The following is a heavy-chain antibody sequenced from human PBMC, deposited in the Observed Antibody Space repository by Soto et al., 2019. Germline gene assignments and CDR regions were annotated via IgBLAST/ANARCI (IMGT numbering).Heavy chain of an antibody. CDR3: ARDWVVGVGDAFDI. CDR2: IYYSGST. CDR1: GGSISSGGYY. Sequence: SETLSLTCTVSGGSISSGGYYWSWIRQHPGKGLEWIGYIYYSGSTYYNPSLKSRVTISVDTSKNQFSLKLSSVTAADTAVYYCARDWVVGVGDAFDIWGQGTMVTVSS. V-gene: IGHV4-31*03. J-gene: IGHJ3*02. D-gene: IGHD3-10*01.